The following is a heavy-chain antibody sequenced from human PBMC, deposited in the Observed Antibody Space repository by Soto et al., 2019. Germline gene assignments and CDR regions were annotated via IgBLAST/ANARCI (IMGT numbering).Heavy chain of an antibody. Sequence: QLQESGPGLVQPSGTLSLTCAVSGGSISSSWWTWVRQPPGQGLEWVGEISHSGRTNYNPSLQSRVTVSIDKSNNQFSLKLSSVTAADTAVYYCATRDVAAYDTSGYSWGQGTLVTVSS. J-gene: IGHJ4*02. CDR1: GGSISSSW. D-gene: IGHD3-22*01. CDR3: ATRDVAAYDTSGYS. CDR2: ISHSGRT. V-gene: IGHV4-4*02.